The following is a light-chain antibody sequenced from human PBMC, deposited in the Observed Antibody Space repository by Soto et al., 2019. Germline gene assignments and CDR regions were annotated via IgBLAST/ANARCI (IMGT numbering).Light chain of an antibody. CDR2: GAS. Sequence: EIVLTQSPGTLSLSPGERATLSCRASQSVSSSYLAWYQQKPGQAPRLLIYGASSRATGIPDRFSGSGSGTDFTLTISRLEPEDFGVYYCHQYREWPYTFGQGTRLEIK. J-gene: IGKJ2*01. CDR3: HQYREWPYT. CDR1: QSVSSSY. V-gene: IGKV3-20*01.